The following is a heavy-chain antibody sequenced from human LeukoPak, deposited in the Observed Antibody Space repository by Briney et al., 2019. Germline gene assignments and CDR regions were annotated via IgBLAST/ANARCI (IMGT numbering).Heavy chain of an antibody. V-gene: IGHV3-64D*06. Sequence: HPGGSLRLSCAASGFTFSSCAMHWVRQAPGKGLEYVSAISSNGGSTYYADSVKGRFTISRDNYKNTLYLQMSSLRTEDTAVYYCVNGACCSGTSCQKSIYYYYGVDVWGQGTTVTVSS. CDR2: ISSNGGST. CDR3: VNGACCSGTSCQKSIYYYYGVDV. J-gene: IGHJ6*02. CDR1: GFTFSSCA. D-gene: IGHD2-2*01.